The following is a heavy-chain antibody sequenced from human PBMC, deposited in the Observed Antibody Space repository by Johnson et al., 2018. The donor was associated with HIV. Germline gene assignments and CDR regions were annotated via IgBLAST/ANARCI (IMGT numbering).Heavy chain of an antibody. CDR1: GITVGTNY. J-gene: IGHJ3*02. CDR3: AREAWGFGERVDAFDI. CDR2: IFSVGDV. D-gene: IGHD3-10*01. V-gene: IGHV3-66*01. Sequence: MQLVESGGGLVQPGGSLRLSCAASGITVGTNYMSWVRQAPGKGLEWVSVIFSVGDVYYADSVKGRFTISRDNSKNTLYLQMNSLRAEDTAVYYCAREAWGFGERVDAFDIWGQGTMVTVSS.